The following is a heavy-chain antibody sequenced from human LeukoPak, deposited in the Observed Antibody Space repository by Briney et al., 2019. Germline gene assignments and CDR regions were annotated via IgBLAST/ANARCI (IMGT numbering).Heavy chain of an antibody. CDR2: IKKDGSEK. D-gene: IGHD2-2*01. J-gene: IGHJ4*02. CDR3: ARDRCSSISCFALDY. V-gene: IGHV3-7*01. CDR1: GFTFSSYW. Sequence: PGGSLRLSCAASGFTFSSYWISWVRQAPGKGLEWVANIKKDGSEKYYVDSVKGRFTIFRDNAKNSLYLQMNSLRAEDTAVYYRARDRCSSISCFALDYWGQGTLVTVSS.